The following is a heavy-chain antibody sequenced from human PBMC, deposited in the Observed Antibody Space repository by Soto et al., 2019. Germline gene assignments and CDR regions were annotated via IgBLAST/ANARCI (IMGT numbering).Heavy chain of an antibody. CDR1: GGSIISYY. Sequence: QVQLQESGPGLVKPSETLSLTCTVSGGSIISYYCSCIRQPPGKGLDWIGESYYRGSTNYNPSLMSRFPISVDTSNNQFSLKQSSVTAADTAVYYCAISDGRSWGQGTLVTVSS. CDR3: AISDGRS. J-gene: IGHJ5*02. V-gene: IGHV4-59*01. CDR2: SYYRGST.